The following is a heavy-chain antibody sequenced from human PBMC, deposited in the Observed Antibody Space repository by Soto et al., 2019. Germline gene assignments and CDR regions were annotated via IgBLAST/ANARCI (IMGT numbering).Heavy chain of an antibody. D-gene: IGHD1-26*01. V-gene: IGHV3-21*01. CDR1: GFTFSSYS. CDR3: ARGSWSYYYYGMDV. Sequence: GGSLRLSCAASGFTFSSYSMNWVRQAPGKGLEWVSSISSSSSYIYYADSVKGRFTISRDNAKNSLYLQMNSLRAEDTAVYYCARGSWSYYYYGMDVWGQGTTVTVSS. J-gene: IGHJ6*02. CDR2: ISSSSSYI.